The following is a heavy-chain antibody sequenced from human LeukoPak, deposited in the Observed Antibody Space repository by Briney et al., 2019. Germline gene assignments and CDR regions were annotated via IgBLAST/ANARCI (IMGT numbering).Heavy chain of an antibody. J-gene: IGHJ4*02. CDR2: ISYDGSYK. V-gene: IGHV3-30*04. CDR3: AREEYYTDSSGYYPVYYFDY. D-gene: IGHD3-22*01. CDR1: GRSFSSYS. Sequence: PGRSLRLSCAVSGRSFSSYSMRSVRQAAGKGLEWVALISYDGSYKYYADSGKGQLTISRDNSKNTLYMQMNSQRAEDTAVYYCAREEYYTDSSGYYPVYYFDYWGQGTLVTVS.